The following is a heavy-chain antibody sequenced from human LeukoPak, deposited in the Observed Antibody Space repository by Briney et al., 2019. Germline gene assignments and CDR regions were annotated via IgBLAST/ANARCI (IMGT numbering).Heavy chain of an antibody. CDR1: GGSFSGYY. J-gene: IGHJ4*02. CDR2: INHSGST. CDR3: ARGLSAIVY. Sequence: SETLSLTCAVYGGSFSGYYWSWIRQPPGKGLEWIGEINHSGSTNYNPSLKSRVTISVDTSKNQFSLKLSSVTAADTTVYYCARGLSAIVYWGQGTLVTVSS. D-gene: IGHD2-15*01. V-gene: IGHV4-34*01.